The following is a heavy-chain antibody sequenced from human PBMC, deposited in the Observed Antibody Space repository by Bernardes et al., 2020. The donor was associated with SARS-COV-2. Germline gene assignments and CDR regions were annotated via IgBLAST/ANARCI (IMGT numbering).Heavy chain of an antibody. D-gene: IGHD3-16*01. CDR3: VKGGLGLGALWGSD. CDR1: GFTFSTYA. J-gene: IGHJ4*02. Sequence: GGSLRLSCAASGFTFSTYAMSWVRQAPGKGLEWVSAISGSGASAQSIFYADSVKGRFTISRDNSMNTLYLQMNSLGDEDTAVYYWVKGGLGLGALWGSDGGKGTLVTVSS. CDR2: ISGSGASAQSI. V-gene: IGHV3-23*01.